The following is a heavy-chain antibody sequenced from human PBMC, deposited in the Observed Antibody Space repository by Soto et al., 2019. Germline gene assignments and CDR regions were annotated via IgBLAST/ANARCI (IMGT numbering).Heavy chain of an antibody. J-gene: IGHJ6*02. D-gene: IGHD6-13*01. Sequence: SETLSLTCAVYGGSFSGYYCSWIRQPPGKGLEWIGEINHSGSTNYNPSLKRRVTISVDTSKNQFSLKLSSVTAADTAVYYCARVSRGSSWFNNYYSYGMDVWGQGTTVNGSS. CDR1: GGSFSGYY. CDR3: ARVSRGSSWFNNYYSYGMDV. V-gene: IGHV4-34*01. CDR2: INHSGST.